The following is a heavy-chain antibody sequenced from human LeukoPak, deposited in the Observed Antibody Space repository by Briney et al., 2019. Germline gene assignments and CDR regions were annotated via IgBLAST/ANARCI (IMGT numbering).Heavy chain of an antibody. Sequence: SETLSLTCTVSGGSISSYYWSWIRQPPGKGLEWIGYIYYSGSTNYDPSLKSRVTISVDTSKNQFSLKLSSVTAADTAVYYCARYYVWGSYRSFGAFDIWGQGTMVTVSS. D-gene: IGHD3-16*02. CDR1: GGSISSYY. CDR2: IYYSGST. J-gene: IGHJ3*02. CDR3: ARYYVWGSYRSFGAFDI. V-gene: IGHV4-59*01.